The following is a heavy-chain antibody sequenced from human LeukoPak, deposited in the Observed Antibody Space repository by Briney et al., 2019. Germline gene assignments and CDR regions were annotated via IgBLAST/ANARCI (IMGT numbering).Heavy chain of an antibody. J-gene: IGHJ3*02. CDR3: ARDRYIAVAPFGI. CDR2: INPNSGGT. CDR1: GYTFTGYY. D-gene: IGHD6-19*01. V-gene: IGHV1-2*02. Sequence: ASVKVSCKASGYTFTGYYMHWVRQAPGQGLEWMGWINPNSGGTNYAQKFQGRVTMTRDTSISTAYMELSRLRSDDTAVYYCARDRYIAVAPFGIWGQGTMVTVSS.